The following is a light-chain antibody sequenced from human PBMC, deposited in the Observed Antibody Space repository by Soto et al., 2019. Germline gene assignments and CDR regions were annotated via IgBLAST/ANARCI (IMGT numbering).Light chain of an antibody. CDR2: TVS. CDR1: HYINTF. V-gene: IGKV1-39*01. Sequence: DIQMTQPRSYLSAYVGYRVNLTCRSSHYINTFLNWYQHEPGKAPQILIHTVSGLHSGVPSRFRDSGSGTEFTLTISSLKTEQLATFYCQQSFSPPYTFGQGTKLDI. CDR3: QQSFSPPYT. J-gene: IGKJ2*01.